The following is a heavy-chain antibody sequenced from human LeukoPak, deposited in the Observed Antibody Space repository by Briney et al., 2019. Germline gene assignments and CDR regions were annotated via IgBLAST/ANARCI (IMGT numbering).Heavy chain of an antibody. CDR3: AREDTAMVTRNPFDY. D-gene: IGHD5-18*01. V-gene: IGHV4-34*01. Sequence: SETLSLTCAVYGGSFSGYYWSWIRQPPGKGLEWIGEINHSGSTNYNPSLKSRVTISVDTPKNQFSLKLSSVTAADTAVYYCAREDTAMVTRNPFDYWGQGTLVTVSS. CDR1: GGSFSGYY. CDR2: INHSGST. J-gene: IGHJ4*02.